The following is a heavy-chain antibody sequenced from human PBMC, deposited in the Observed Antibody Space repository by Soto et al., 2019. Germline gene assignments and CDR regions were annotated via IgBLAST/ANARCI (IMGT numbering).Heavy chain of an antibody. Sequence: KTSETLSLTCAVYGESFSGYYWSWIRQPPGKGLEWIGEINHSGSMNYNPSLKSRVTMSVDTSKNQFSLNLNSVAAAGTAVYYCARWPRYGSGSYYYYYSCLDVWGQGTTVTVSS. D-gene: IGHD3-10*01. V-gene: IGHV4-34*01. CDR1: GESFSGYY. CDR2: INHSGSM. J-gene: IGHJ6*02. CDR3: ARWPRYGSGSYYYYYSCLDV.